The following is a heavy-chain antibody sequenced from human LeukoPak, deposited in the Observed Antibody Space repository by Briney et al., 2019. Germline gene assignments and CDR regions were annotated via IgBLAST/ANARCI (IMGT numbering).Heavy chain of an antibody. CDR1: GGSISSYY. D-gene: IGHD2-2*01. CDR3: ARTQYQLPFDAFDI. Sequence: SETLSLTCTVSGGSISSYYWSWIRQPPGKGLEWFGYIYYSGSTNYNPSLKSRVTISVDTSKNQFSLKLSSVTAADTAVYYCARTQYQLPFDAFDIWGQGTMVTVSS. V-gene: IGHV4-59*01. J-gene: IGHJ3*02. CDR2: IYYSGST.